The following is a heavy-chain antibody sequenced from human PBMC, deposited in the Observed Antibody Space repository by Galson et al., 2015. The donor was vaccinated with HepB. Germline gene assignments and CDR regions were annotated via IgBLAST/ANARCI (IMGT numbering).Heavy chain of an antibody. Sequence: SVKVSCKASGFTFTSYGISWVRQAPGQGLEWMGWISAYNDNKNYAQKLQGRVTMTTDTSTRTAYMELRSLRSDDTAVYFCAREHPNLIGYPHYFDYWGQGTLVTVSS. J-gene: IGHJ4*02. V-gene: IGHV1-18*01. CDR1: GFTFTSYG. CDR3: AREHPNLIGYPHYFDY. D-gene: IGHD3-9*01. CDR2: ISAYNDNK.